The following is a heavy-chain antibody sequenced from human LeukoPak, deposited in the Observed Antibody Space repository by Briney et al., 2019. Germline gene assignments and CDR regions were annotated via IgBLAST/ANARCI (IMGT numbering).Heavy chain of an antibody. CDR2: IYYSGST. Sequence: SETLSLTCTVSGGSISSYYWSWIRQPPGKGLEWIGYIYYSGSTNYNPSLKSRVTISVDTSKNQFSLKLSSVTAADTAVYYCARESHDYSNYYYYYYMDVWGKGTTVTVSS. CDR1: GGSISSYY. J-gene: IGHJ6*03. CDR3: ARESHDYSNYYYYYYMDV. D-gene: IGHD4-11*01. V-gene: IGHV4-59*01.